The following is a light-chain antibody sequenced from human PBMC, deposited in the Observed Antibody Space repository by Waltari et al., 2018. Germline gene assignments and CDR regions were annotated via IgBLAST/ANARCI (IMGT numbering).Light chain of an antibody. J-gene: IGLJ3*02. CDR2: DGS. V-gene: IGLV2-14*04. Sequence: WDQKSPGKAPKLIMYDGSHRPSGVSNRFSGSRSGNTASLTISGLQAEDEADYYCSSYTSSSTWVFGGGTKLTVL. CDR3: SSYTSSSTWV.